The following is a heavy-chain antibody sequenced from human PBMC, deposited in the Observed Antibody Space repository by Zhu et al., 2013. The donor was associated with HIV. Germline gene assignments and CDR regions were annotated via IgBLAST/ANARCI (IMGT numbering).Heavy chain of an antibody. CDR3: ARDEYIEMATIIPFDY. J-gene: IGHJ4*02. CDR2: INAGNGNT. Sequence: QVQLVQSGAEVKKPGASVKVSCKASGYTFTSYAMHWVRQAPGQRLEWMGWINAGNGNTKYSQKFQGRVTITRDTSASTAYMELSSLRSEDTAVYYCARDEYIEMATIIPFDYWGQGTLVTVSS. V-gene: IGHV1-3*01. CDR1: GYTFTSYA. D-gene: IGHD5-12*01.